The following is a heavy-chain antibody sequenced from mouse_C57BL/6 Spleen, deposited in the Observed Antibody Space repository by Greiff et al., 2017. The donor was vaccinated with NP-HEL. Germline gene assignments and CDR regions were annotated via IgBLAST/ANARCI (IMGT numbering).Heavy chain of an antibody. CDR1: GYTFTSYW. V-gene: IGHV1-50*01. Sequence: QVQLQQPGAELVKPGASVKLSCKASGYTFTSYWMQWVKQRPGQGLEWIGEIDTSDSYTNYNQKFKGKATLTVDTTSSTAYMQLSSLTSEDSAVYYCARDGGLLAMDYWGQGTSVTVSS. CDR2: IDTSDSYT. D-gene: IGHD2-3*01. J-gene: IGHJ4*01. CDR3: ARDGGLLAMDY.